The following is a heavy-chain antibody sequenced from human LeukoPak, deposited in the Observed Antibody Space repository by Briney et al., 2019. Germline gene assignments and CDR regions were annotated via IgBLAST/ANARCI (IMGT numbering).Heavy chain of an antibody. Sequence: TSESLSLTCGVSGGSVTSTNWWTWVRQPPGKGLEWIGEVHLDGRTNYNPSLKSRLTISVDLSENHISLKLTSVTAADTAVYYCAREGGFFRPLDYSGQGTLVTVSS. V-gene: IGHV4-4*02. CDR2: VHLDGRT. CDR1: GGSVTSTNW. CDR3: AREGGFFRPLDY. J-gene: IGHJ4*02. D-gene: IGHD3-3*01.